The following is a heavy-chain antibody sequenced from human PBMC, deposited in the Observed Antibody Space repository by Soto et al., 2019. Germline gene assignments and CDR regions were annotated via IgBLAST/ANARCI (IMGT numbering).Heavy chain of an antibody. D-gene: IGHD1-7*01. CDR2: ISANGQGI. J-gene: IGHJ4*02. CDR3: AKDRNYPRDQFHY. Sequence: GVSLRLSCAASGFTFSTYALSWVRQAPGKGLEWVSAISANGQGIYYADSVRGRFTISRDNSKNTIFLHMDSLRAEDTAVYYCAKDRNYPRDQFHYWGQGTLVTVSS. CDR1: GFTFSTYA. V-gene: IGHV3-23*01.